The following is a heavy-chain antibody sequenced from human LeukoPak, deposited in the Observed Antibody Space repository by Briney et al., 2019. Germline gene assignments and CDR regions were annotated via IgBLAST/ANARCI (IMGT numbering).Heavy chain of an antibody. V-gene: IGHV4-39*07. CDR1: GGSISSSSYY. Sequence: SETLSLTCTVSGGSISSSSYYWGWIRQPPGKGLEWIGSIYYSGSTYYNPSLKSRVTVSVDTSKNQFSLKLSSVTAADTAVYYCARGELERRVYYFDYWGQGTLVTVSS. CDR3: ARGELERRVYYFDY. D-gene: IGHD1-1*01. J-gene: IGHJ4*02. CDR2: IYYSGST.